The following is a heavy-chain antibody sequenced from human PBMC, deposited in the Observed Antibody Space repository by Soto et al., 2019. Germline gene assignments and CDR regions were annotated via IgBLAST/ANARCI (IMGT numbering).Heavy chain of an antibody. J-gene: IGHJ4*02. Sequence: GGSLRLSCAASGFTFSSYAMSWVRQAPGKGLEWVSAISGSGGSTYYADSVRGRFTISRDNSKNKLYLQMNSMRAEDTAVYYCASTGPLYYDFWSGYYYDYWGQGTLVTVSS. CDR1: GFTFSSYA. CDR3: ASTGPLYYDFWSGYYYDY. D-gene: IGHD3-3*01. CDR2: ISGSGGST. V-gene: IGHV3-23*01.